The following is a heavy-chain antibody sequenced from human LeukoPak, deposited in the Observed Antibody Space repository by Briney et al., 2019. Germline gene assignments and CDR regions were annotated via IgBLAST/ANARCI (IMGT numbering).Heavy chain of an antibody. CDR1: GYTFTSYG. J-gene: IGHJ4*02. D-gene: IGHD3-22*01. CDR3: ARLRYYSESSTNNRFDY. CDR2: ISGYNGNT. Sequence: GASVKVSCKASGYTFTSYGLSWVRQAPGQGLEWMGWISGYNGNTNYAQNFQGKVTMTTDTSTTTAYMELRSLRSDDTAVYYCARLRYYSESSTNNRFDYWGQGTLVTVSS. V-gene: IGHV1-18*01.